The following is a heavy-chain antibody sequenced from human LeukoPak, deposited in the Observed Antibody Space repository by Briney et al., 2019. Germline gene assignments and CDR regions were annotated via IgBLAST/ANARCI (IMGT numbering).Heavy chain of an antibody. Sequence: GGSLRLSCAASGFTVSRNYMSWVRQAPGKGLEWVSVIYGGGNTNYADSVKGRFTISRDNSKNTLYLQMNSLRAEDTAVYYCARVQKGIAAAGTGGGWFEPWGQGTLVTVSA. D-gene: IGHD6-13*01. CDR2: IYGGGNT. CDR1: GFTVSRNY. J-gene: IGHJ5*02. V-gene: IGHV3-53*01. CDR3: ARVQKGIAAAGTGGGWFEP.